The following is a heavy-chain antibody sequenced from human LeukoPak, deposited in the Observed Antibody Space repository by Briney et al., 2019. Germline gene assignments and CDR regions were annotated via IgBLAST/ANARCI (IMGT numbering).Heavy chain of an antibody. V-gene: IGHV4-34*01. Sequence: PSETLSLTCAVYGGSFSGYYWSWLRQPPGKGLEWIGEINHSGSTNYNPSLKSRVTISVDTSKNQFSLKLSSVTAADTAVYYCARDSGGDIVVVVAARDAFDIWGQGTMVTVSS. J-gene: IGHJ3*02. CDR1: GGSFSGYY. CDR3: ARDSGGDIVVVVAARDAFDI. D-gene: IGHD2-15*01. CDR2: INHSGST.